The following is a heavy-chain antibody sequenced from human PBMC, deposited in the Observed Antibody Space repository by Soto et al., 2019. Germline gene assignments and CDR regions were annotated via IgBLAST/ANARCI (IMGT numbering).Heavy chain of an antibody. CDR1: GFTFSSYA. Sequence: PGGSLRLSCAASGFTFSSYAIHWARQAPGKGLEWVTVISIRGGDEYYAESVRGRFTISRDDSKNTLYLQMDSLRVEDTAVYYCARGTIVARQHLDYWGQGT. CDR2: ISIRGGDE. D-gene: IGHD6-6*01. V-gene: IGHV3-30*03. J-gene: IGHJ4*02. CDR3: ARGTIVARQHLDY.